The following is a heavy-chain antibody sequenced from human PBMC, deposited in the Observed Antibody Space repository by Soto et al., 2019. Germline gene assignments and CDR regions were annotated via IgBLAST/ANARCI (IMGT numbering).Heavy chain of an antibody. CDR2: ISAYNGNT. CDR3: ARDLPIVGATKYYYYGMDV. D-gene: IGHD1-26*01. V-gene: IGHV1-18*01. CDR1: GYTFTSYG. J-gene: IGHJ6*02. Sequence: QVQLVQYEAEVKKPGASVMVSCKASGYTFTSYGISWVRQAPGQGLEWMGWISAYNGNTNYAQKLQGRVTMTTDTSTSTAYMELRSLRSDDTDVYYCARDLPIVGATKYYYYGMDVWGQGTTVTVSS.